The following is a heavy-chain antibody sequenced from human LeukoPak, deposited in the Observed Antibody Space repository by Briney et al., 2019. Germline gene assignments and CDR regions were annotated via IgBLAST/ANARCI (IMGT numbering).Heavy chain of an antibody. J-gene: IGHJ3*02. CDR2: ISPSSSYI. CDR3: AREKKGYCSGGSCYSRAFDI. D-gene: IGHD2-15*01. CDR1: GFTFSSYT. V-gene: IGHV3-21*01. Sequence: GGSLRLSCAASGFTFSSYTMNWVRQAPGKGLEWVSSISPSSSYIYYADSVKGRFTISRDNAKNSLYLQMNSLRAEDTAVYYCAREKKGYCSGGSCYSRAFDIWGQGTMVTVSS.